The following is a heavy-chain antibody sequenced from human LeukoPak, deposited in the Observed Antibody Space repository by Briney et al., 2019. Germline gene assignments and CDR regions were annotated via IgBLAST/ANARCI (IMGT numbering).Heavy chain of an antibody. CDR3: ARGTPHYYGSGSYYIRRFDP. D-gene: IGHD3-10*01. V-gene: IGHV4-31*03. CDR1: GASISSGGFY. Sequence: SQTLSLTCTVSGASISSGGFYWNWIRQHPGKGLEWIGYIHYKGSTYYNPSLKSRVTISVDTSKNQFSLKLRSVTAADTAVYYCARGTPHYYGSGSYYIRRFDPWGQGTLVTVSS. J-gene: IGHJ5*02. CDR2: IHYKGST.